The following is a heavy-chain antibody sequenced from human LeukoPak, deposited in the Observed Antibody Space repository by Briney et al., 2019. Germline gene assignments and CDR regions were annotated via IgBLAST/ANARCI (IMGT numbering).Heavy chain of an antibody. CDR2: VIPIFGTA. V-gene: IGHV1-69*13. J-gene: IGHJ4*02. CDR3: ARETGDGYNWMGY. Sequence: ASVKVSCKASGGTFTSYAISWVRQAPGRGLEWMGGVIPIFGTANYAQNFQGRVTITADESTNTAYMELSSLGSEDTAVYYCARETGDGYNWMGYWGQGTLVTVSS. CDR1: GGTFTSYA. D-gene: IGHD5-24*01.